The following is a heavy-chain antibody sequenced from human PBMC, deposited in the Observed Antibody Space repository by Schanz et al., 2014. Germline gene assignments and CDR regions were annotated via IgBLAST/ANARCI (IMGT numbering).Heavy chain of an antibody. Sequence: VQLVESGGGVVQPGKSLRLSCAASGFAFSDYGMHWVRQAPGKGLEWVANINQDGSDKYYVDSVKGRFTNSRDNAKNSLYLQMNSLRTEDTAVYFCAKSYDTSGYSGFDYWGQGTLVTVSS. J-gene: IGHJ4*03. CDR3: AKSYDTSGYSGFDY. CDR1: GFAFSDYG. D-gene: IGHD3-22*01. V-gene: IGHV3-7*01. CDR2: INQDGSDK.